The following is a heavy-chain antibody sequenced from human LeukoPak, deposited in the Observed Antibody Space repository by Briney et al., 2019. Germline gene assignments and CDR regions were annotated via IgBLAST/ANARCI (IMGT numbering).Heavy chain of an antibody. CDR3: GRGHWGLDY. V-gene: IGHV3-21*05. CDR2: ISNSGSSI. D-gene: IGHD7-27*01. CDR1: RFTFSSYG. Sequence: GGSLRLSCAASRFTFSSYGMHWVRQAPGEGLEWVSYISNSGSSIYYADSVKGRFTTSRDNAKSSLYLQMNSLRAEDTAVYYCGRGHWGLDYWGQGALVTVSS. J-gene: IGHJ4*02.